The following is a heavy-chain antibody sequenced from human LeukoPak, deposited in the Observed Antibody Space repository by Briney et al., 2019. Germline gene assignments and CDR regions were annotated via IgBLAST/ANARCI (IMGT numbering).Heavy chain of an antibody. V-gene: IGHV1-69*05. CDR3: ARGGYCSSTSCRKGRSAFDI. CDR1: GGTFSSYA. CDR2: IIPIFGTA. J-gene: IGHJ3*02. D-gene: IGHD2-2*01. Sequence: SVKVSCKASGGTFSSYAISWVRQAPGQGLEWMGGIIPIFGTANYAQKFQGRVTITTDESTSTAYMELSSLRSEDTAVYYCARGGYCSSTSCRKGRSAFDIWGQGTMVTVSS.